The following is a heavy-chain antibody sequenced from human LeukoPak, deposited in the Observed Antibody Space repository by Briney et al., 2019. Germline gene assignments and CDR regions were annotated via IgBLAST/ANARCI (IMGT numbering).Heavy chain of an antibody. CDR3: VRVLGYFDSRFDY. D-gene: IGHD3-9*01. Sequence: PGGSLRLSCAASGFTFSSYSMNWVRQAPGKGLEWVSSISSSSSYIYYADSVKGRFTISRDNAKNSLYLQMNSLRAEDTAVYYCVRVLGYFDSRFDYWGQGTLVTVSS. V-gene: IGHV3-21*01. CDR1: GFTFSSYS. J-gene: IGHJ4*02. CDR2: ISSSSSYI.